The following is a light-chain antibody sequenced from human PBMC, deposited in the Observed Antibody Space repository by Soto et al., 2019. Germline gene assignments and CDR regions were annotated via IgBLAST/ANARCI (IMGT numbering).Light chain of an antibody. Sequence: EIVLTQSPGTLSLSPGERATLSCRASQPIRGQNYLAWFQQKPGQAPRVLIYGASRRATGISDRFSGSGSGTDFTLTISRLEPEDFAVYYCQQYDNSPLTFGGGTKVEIK. CDR2: GAS. V-gene: IGKV3-20*01. CDR1: QPIRGQNY. CDR3: QQYDNSPLT. J-gene: IGKJ4*01.